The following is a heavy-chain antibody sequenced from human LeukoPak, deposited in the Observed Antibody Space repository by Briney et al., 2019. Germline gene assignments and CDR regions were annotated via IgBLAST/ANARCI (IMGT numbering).Heavy chain of an antibody. V-gene: IGHV3-74*03. CDR2: ISTDGSTT. CDR1: GFTFSRYW. CDR3: AKATPGYSYDYSKVGFDY. Sequence: GGSLRLSCAASGFTFSRYWMHWVRQAPGKGLMWVSRISTDGSTTLYADSVKGRFTISRDNSKKTLYLQMSSLRADDTAVYYCAKATPGYSYDYSKVGFDYWGQGTLVTVSS. J-gene: IGHJ4*02. D-gene: IGHD5-18*01.